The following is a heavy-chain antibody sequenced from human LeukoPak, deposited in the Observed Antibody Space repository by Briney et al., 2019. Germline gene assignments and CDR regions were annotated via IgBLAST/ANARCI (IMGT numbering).Heavy chain of an antibody. J-gene: IGHJ4*02. CDR3: ARSDY. Sequence: GGSVRLSCTTSGFTFGSYAMTWVRQAPGKGLEWVSGITGIDGSTYYADSVKGRFTISRDNSKNTLYLQMNSLRAEDTAVYYCARSDYWGQGTLVTVSS. V-gene: IGHV3-23*01. CDR2: ITGIDGST. CDR1: GFTFGSYA.